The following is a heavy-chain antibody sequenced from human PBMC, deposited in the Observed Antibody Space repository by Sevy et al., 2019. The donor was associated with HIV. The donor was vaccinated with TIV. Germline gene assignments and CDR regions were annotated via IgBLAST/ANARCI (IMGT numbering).Heavy chain of an antibody. D-gene: IGHD3-9*01. V-gene: IGHV3-74*01. CDR1: GFTFSSYW. CDR3: ARDPNEIYDILTGYYSFFDY. J-gene: IGHJ4*02. Sequence: GGSLRLSCAASGFTFSSYWMRWVRQAPGKGLVWVSRINSDGSSTSYADSVKGRFTISRDNAKNTLYLQMNSLRAEDTAVYYCARDPNEIYDILTGYYSFFDYWGQGTLVTVSS. CDR2: INSDGSST.